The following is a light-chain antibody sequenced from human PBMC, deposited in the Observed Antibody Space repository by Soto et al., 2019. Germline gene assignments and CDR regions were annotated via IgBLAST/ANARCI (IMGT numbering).Light chain of an antibody. V-gene: IGLV2-14*03. Sequence: QSVLTQPASVSGSPGQSITISCGGTSSDVGAYIYVSWYQQFPGKAPKLILYEVNNRPSGVSNRFSGSKSGTTASLTISGLQPEDEDDYYCSSYTSRSTLYVFGNGTRSPS. CDR3: SSYTSRSTLYV. CDR1: SSDVGAYIY. CDR2: EVN. J-gene: IGLJ1*01.